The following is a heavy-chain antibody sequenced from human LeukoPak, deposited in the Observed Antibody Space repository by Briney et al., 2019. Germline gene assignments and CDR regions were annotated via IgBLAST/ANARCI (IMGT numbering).Heavy chain of an antibody. CDR2: INHSGST. D-gene: IGHD6-13*01. V-gene: IGHV4-34*01. J-gene: IGHJ4*02. CDR1: GGSFSGYY. Sequence: PSETLSLTCAVYGGSFSGYYWSWIRQPPGKGLEWIGEINHSGSTNYNPSLKSRVTISVDTSKNQFSLKLSSVTAADTAVYYCARLRRIAAAGRRGAGLEPGIDYWGQGTLVTVSS. CDR3: ARLRRIAAAGRRGAGLEPGIDY.